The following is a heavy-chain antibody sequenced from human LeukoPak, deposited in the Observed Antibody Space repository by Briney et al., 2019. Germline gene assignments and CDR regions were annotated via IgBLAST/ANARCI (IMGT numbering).Heavy chain of an antibody. CDR1: GGTFSSYA. CDR2: IIPIFGTT. CDR3: ARESAAAGTFVY. J-gene: IGHJ4*02. V-gene: IGHV1-69*05. D-gene: IGHD6-13*01. Sequence: SVKVSCKASGGTFSSYAIGWVRQAPGQGLEWMGGIIPIFGTTNFAQNFQGRVTITTDESTSTAYMELSSLRSEDTAVYYCARESAAAGTFVYWGQGTLVTVSS.